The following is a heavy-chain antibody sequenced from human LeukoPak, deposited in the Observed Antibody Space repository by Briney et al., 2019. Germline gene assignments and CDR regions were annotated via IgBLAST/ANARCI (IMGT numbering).Heavy chain of an antibody. CDR1: GGSISYCY. J-gene: IGHJ6*02. V-gene: IGHV4-59*01. D-gene: IGHD4-17*01. CDR2: IYYSGTT. Sequence: SETLSLTCTVSGGSISYCYWSWIRQSPGKGLEWIGYIYYSGTTNYNPSLKSRVTISVDTSKNRFSLQLRSVTAADTAVYYCAREDPQTTVPEGMDVWGQGTTVTVSS. CDR3: AREDPQTTVPEGMDV.